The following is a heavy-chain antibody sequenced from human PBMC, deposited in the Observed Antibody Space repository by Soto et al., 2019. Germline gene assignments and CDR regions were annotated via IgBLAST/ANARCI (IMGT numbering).Heavy chain of an antibody. CDR1: GYTFTGYY. J-gene: IGHJ6*02. Sequence: ASVKVSCKASGYTFTGYYMHWVRQAPGQGLEWMGWINPNSGGTNYAQKFQGWVTMTRDTSISTAYMELSRLGSDDTAVYYCARATVRYSSGWWGDYYYGMDVWGQGTTVTVYS. V-gene: IGHV1-2*04. CDR3: ARATVRYSSGWWGDYYYGMDV. D-gene: IGHD6-19*01. CDR2: INPNSGGT.